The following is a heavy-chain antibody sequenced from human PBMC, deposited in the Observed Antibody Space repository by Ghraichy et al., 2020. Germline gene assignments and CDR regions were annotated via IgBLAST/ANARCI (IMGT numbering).Heavy chain of an antibody. J-gene: IGHJ4*02. CDR2: IRSKAYGGTT. CDR3: TRVAEDDGNQFDY. CDR1: GFTFGDYA. V-gene: IGHV3-49*03. D-gene: IGHD1-14*01. Sequence: GGSLRLSCTASGFTFGDYAMSWFRQAPGKGLEWVGFIRSKAYGGTTEYAASVKGRFTISRDDSKSIAYLQMNSLKTEDTAVYYCTRVAEDDGNQFDYWGQGTLVTVSS.